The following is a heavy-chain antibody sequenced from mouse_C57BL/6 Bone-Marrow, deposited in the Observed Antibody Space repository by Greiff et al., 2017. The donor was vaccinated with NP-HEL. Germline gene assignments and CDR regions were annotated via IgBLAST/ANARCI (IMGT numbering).Heavy chain of an antibody. D-gene: IGHD1-1*01. CDR3: ARHGGLLPFDY. J-gene: IGHJ2*01. CDR1: GFTFSDYY. Sequence: EVKVVESGGGLVQPGGSLKLSCAASGFTFSDYYMYWVRQTPEKRLEWVAYISTGGGSTYYPDTVKGRFTISRDNAKNTLYLQMSRLKSEDAAMYYCARHGGLLPFDYWGQGTTLTVSS. CDR2: ISTGGGST. V-gene: IGHV5-12*01.